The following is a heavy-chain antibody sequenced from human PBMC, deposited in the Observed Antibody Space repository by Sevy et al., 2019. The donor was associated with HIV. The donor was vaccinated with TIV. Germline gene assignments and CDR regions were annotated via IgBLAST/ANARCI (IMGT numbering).Heavy chain of an antibody. J-gene: IGHJ6*02. CDR2: IYYRGGT. V-gene: IGHV4-59*12. CDR1: GGSISSYY. Sequence: SETLSLTCTVSGGSISSYYWSWIRQPPGKGLEWIGYIYYRGGTNYKPSLKSRVTISVDISKNQVSLKLGSVTVADTAVYYCASNMVHSSGGYGMDVWGRGTTVTVSS. CDR3: ASNMVHSSGGYGMDV. D-gene: IGHD6-19*01.